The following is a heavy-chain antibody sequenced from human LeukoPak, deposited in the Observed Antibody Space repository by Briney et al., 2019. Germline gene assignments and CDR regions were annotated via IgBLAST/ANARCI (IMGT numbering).Heavy chain of an antibody. CDR2: ISAYNGNT. CDR3: ARELAVAPGGWFDP. Sequence: ASVKVSCKASGYTFTSYGISWVRQAPGQGLEWMGWISAYNGNTNYAQKLQGRVTITTDTSTSTAYMELRSLRSDDTAVYYCARELAVAPGGWFDPWGQGTLVTVSS. V-gene: IGHV1-18*01. D-gene: IGHD6-19*01. J-gene: IGHJ5*02. CDR1: GYTFTSYG.